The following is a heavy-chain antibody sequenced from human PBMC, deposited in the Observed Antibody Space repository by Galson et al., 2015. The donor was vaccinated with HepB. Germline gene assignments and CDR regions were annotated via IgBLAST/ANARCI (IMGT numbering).Heavy chain of an antibody. CDR2: IIPIFGTA. CDR1: GGTFSSYA. CDR3: ARFEEYSSSWHPSEAEYFQH. J-gene: IGHJ1*01. Sequence: SVKVSCKASGGTFSSYAISWVRQAPGQGLEWMGGIIPIFGTANYAQKFQGRVTITADESTSTAYMELSSLRSEDTAVYYCARFEEYSSSWHPSEAEYFQHWGQGTLVTVSS. D-gene: IGHD6-13*01. V-gene: IGHV1-69*13.